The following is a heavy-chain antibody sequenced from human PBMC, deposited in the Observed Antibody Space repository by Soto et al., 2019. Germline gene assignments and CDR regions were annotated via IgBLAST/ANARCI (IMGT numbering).Heavy chain of an antibody. D-gene: IGHD1-26*01. CDR2: ISSSGITI. Sequence: EVQLVESGGGLVQPGGSLRLSCAASGFTFSSYGMNWVRQAPGKGLDWVSYISSSGITIYYADSVKGRFTISRDKAKDSLYLQMNYLRDEYTAVYNCARRGWDLLNFFDYWGQGTLVTVSS. V-gene: IGHV3-48*02. J-gene: IGHJ4*02. CDR1: GFTFSSYG. CDR3: ARRGWDLLNFFDY.